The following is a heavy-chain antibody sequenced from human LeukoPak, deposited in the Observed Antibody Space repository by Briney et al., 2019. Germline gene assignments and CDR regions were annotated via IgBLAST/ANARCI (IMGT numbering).Heavy chain of an antibody. J-gene: IGHJ4*02. V-gene: IGHV4-39*01. CDR1: GGSISSSSYY. Sequence: PSETLSLTCTVSGGSISSSSYYWGWIRHPPGKGLEWIGSIYYSGSTYYNPSLKSRVTISVDTSKNQFSLKLSSVTAADTAVYYCARGVPAAYRTGGYWGQGTQVTVSS. D-gene: IGHD2-2*01. CDR3: ARGVPAAYRTGGY. CDR2: IYYSGST.